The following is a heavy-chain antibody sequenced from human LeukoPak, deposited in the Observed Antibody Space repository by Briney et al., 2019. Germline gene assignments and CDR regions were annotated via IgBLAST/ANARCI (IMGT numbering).Heavy chain of an antibody. J-gene: IGHJ5*02. V-gene: IGHV4-39*07. CDR1: GGSISSSSYY. CDR3: ARDPASSSSGYNWFDP. Sequence: RASETLSLTCTVSGGSISSSSYYWGWIRQPPGKGLEWIGSIYYSGSTYYNPSLKSRVTISVDTSKNQFSLQLNSVTPEDTAVYYCARDPASSSSGYNWFDPWGQGTLVTVSS. D-gene: IGHD6-6*01. CDR2: IYYSGST.